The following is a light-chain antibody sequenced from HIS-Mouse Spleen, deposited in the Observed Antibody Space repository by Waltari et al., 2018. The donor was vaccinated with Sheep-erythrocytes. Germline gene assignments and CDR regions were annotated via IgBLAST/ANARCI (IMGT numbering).Light chain of an antibody. CDR2: DAS. J-gene: IGKJ2*01. V-gene: IGKV3-11*01. Sequence: EIVLTHSPATLSLSPGERATLSCRASQSVSSYLACYQQKPVQDPRLLIYDASNRATGIPARFSGSGSGTDFTLTISSLEPEDFAVYYCQQRSNWYTFGQGTKLEIK. CDR3: QQRSNWYT. CDR1: QSVSSY.